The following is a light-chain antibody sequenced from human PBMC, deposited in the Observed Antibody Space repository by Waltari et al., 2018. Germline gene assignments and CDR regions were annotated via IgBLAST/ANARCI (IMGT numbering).Light chain of an antibody. V-gene: IGKV1-8*01. CDR3: RQYYNYPFT. J-gene: IGKJ4*01. Sequence: AIRMTQSPSSLSASTGDRVTITCRATQNISSYLAWYQQRSGKAPKLLIYAASTLQTGVPSRFSCSGSGTDLTLTISRLQSEDRATYYCRQYYNYPFTFGGGTKV. CDR2: AAS. CDR1: QNISSY.